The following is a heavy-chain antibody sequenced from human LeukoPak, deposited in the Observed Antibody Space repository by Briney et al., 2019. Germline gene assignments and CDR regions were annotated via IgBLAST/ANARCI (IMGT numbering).Heavy chain of an antibody. Sequence: ASVKVSCKASGYTFTGYYMHWVRQAPGQGLEWMGWINPNSGGTNYAQEFQGRVTMTRDTSISTAYMELSRLRSDDTAVYYCARRPGTAVGPLGYWGQGTLVTVSS. V-gene: IGHV1-2*02. CDR1: GYTFTGYY. CDR2: INPNSGGT. CDR3: ARRPGTAVGPLGY. J-gene: IGHJ4*02. D-gene: IGHD6-13*01.